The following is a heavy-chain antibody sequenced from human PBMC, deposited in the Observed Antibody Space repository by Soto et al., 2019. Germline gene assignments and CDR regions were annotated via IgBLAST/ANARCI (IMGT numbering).Heavy chain of an antibody. CDR1: GGSISSGGYS. V-gene: IGHV4-30-2*01. CDR2: IYHSGST. CDR3: ARATVTLLVIDY. D-gene: IGHD4-4*01. Sequence: SETLSLTCAVSGGSISSGGYSWSWIRQPPGKGLEWIGYIYHSGSTYYNPSLKSRVTISVDRSKNQFSLKLSSVTAADTAVYYCARATVTLLVIDYWGQGTLVTVSS. J-gene: IGHJ4*02.